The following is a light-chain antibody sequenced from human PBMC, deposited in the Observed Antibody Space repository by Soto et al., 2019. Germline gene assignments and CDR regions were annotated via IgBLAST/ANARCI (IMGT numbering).Light chain of an antibody. CDR2: DVT. Sequence: QSALTQPASVSGSPGQSITISCTGTSSDVGGYNYVSWYQQHPGKAPKLMIYDVTQRPSGVPDRFSGSRSGNTASLTISGLQAEDEADYYCAAWDDSLSGVVFGGGTKVTVL. V-gene: IGLV2-14*01. CDR1: SSDVGGYNY. J-gene: IGLJ2*01. CDR3: AAWDDSLSGVV.